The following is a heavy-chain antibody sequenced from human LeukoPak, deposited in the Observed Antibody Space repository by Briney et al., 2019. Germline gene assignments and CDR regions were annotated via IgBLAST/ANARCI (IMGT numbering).Heavy chain of an antibody. CDR2: IHYRGTT. CDR1: GDSLTTDDSF. D-gene: IGHD1-1*01. Sequence: SETLSLTCTVSGDSLTTDDSFWSWLRQFPGKGLEWIGYIHYRGTTNYNPSLKSRLSMSIDMSKDQFSLNLTSVTAADTAIYYCARDGYINDAFDIWGQGIVVTVSS. V-gene: IGHV4-31*03. CDR3: ARDGYINDAFDI. J-gene: IGHJ3*02.